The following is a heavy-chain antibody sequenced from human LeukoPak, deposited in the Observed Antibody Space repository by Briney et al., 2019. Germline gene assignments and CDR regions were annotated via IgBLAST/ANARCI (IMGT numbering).Heavy chain of an antibody. D-gene: IGHD6-19*01. Sequence: GGSLRLSCAASGFTFSSYSMNWVRQAPGKGLEWVSSISSSSSYIYYADSVKGRFTISRDNAKNSLYLQMNSLRAEDTAVFYCAKRSGHTTGWFFDFWGQGTLVTVSS. CDR2: ISSSSSYI. V-gene: IGHV3-21*04. J-gene: IGHJ4*02. CDR1: GFTFSSYS. CDR3: AKRSGHTTGWFFDF.